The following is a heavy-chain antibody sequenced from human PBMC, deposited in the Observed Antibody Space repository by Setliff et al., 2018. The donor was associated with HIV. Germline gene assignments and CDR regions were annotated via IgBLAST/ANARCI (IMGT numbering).Heavy chain of an antibody. Sequence: SETLSLTCVVSGNSISSGYYWGWVRQPPGKGLEWIGSIYHTGSTYYNLSLKSRVTISLDTSKNQFSLKLSSVTAADTAVYYCASSPAWRSDFGLHTFDYWGQGTLVTVSS. CDR1: GNSISSGYY. J-gene: IGHJ4*02. CDR3: ASSPAWRSDFGLHTFDY. CDR2: IYHTGST. D-gene: IGHD2-2*01. V-gene: IGHV4-38-2*01.